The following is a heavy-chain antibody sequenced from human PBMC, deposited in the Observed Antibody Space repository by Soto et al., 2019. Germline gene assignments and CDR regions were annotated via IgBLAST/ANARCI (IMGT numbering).Heavy chain of an antibody. D-gene: IGHD6-13*01. Sequence: QVQLVQSGAEVKKPGASVKVSCKASGYTFTSYGISWVRQVPGQGLEWMGWISAYNGNKKYAQKLQGRVTMTTDTSTSTVYMELGSLRSDDTAVYYCARDLGQQLFDYWGQGTLVTVSS. J-gene: IGHJ4*02. CDR2: ISAYNGNK. CDR1: GYTFTSYG. V-gene: IGHV1-18*01. CDR3: ARDLGQQLFDY.